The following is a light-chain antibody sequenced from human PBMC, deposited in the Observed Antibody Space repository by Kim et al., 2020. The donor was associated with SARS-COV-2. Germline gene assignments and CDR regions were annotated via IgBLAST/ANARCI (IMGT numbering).Light chain of an antibody. CDR1: QSVSSNY. V-gene: IGKV3-20*01. Sequence: EIVLTQSPGTLSLSPGESATLSCRASQSVSSNYLAWYQQKPGQTPRLLIYGQSSRATGVPDRFSGSASGTDFTLTISRLEPEDFAVYYCQQYGSSSTFGQGTRLEIK. J-gene: IGKJ5*01. CDR3: QQYGSSST. CDR2: GQS.